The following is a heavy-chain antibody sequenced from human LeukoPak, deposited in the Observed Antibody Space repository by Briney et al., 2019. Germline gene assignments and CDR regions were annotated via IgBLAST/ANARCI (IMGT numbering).Heavy chain of an antibody. J-gene: IGHJ4*02. CDR1: GFTFSSYS. V-gene: IGHV3-48*01. Sequence: PGGSLRLSCAASGFTFSSYSMNWVRQAPGKGLEWVSYISSSSSTIYYADSVKGRFTISRDNAKNSLYLQMNSLRAEDTAVYYCAKDKSYDSSGYYGYWGQGTLVTVSS. CDR3: AKDKSYDSSGYYGY. D-gene: IGHD3-22*01. CDR2: ISSSSSTI.